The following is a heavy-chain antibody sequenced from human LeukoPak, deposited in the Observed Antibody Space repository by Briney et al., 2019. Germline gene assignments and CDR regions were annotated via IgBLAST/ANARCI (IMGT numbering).Heavy chain of an antibody. CDR1: GGSISSGSYY. Sequence: PSETLSLTCTVSGGSISSGSYYWGWIRQPPGKGLEWIGSIYYSGSTYYNPSLKGRVTISVDTSKNQFSLKLSSVTAADTAVYYCARPTYPGPWGQGTLVTVSS. CDR3: ARPTYPGP. J-gene: IGHJ5*02. CDR2: IYYSGST. V-gene: IGHV4-39*01.